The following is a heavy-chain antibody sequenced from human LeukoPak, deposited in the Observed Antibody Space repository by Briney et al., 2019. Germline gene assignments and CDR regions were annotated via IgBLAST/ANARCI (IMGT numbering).Heavy chain of an antibody. Sequence: SETLSLTCTVSGGSISSGGYYWSWIRQHPGKGLEWIGYIYYSGSTNYNPSLKSRVTISVDTSKNQFSLKLSSVTAADTAVYYCARVFRTASDDFWSGYLHPQPYGMDVWGQGTTVTVSS. CDR1: GGSISSGGYY. D-gene: IGHD3-3*01. CDR2: IYYSGST. CDR3: ARVFRTASDDFWSGYLHPQPYGMDV. J-gene: IGHJ6*02. V-gene: IGHV4-61*08.